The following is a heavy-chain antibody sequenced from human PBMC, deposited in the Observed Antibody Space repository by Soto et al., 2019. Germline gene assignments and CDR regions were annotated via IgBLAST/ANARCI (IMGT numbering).Heavy chain of an antibody. CDR2: ISYDGSNK. Sequence: GGSLRLSCAASGFTFSSYAMTWVRQAPGKGLEWVAVISYDGSNKYYADSVKGRFTISRDNSKNTLYLQMNSLRAEDTAVYYCARRGYGSRWPNVYMDVWGKGTTVTVSS. CDR1: GFTFSSYA. CDR3: ARRGYGSRWPNVYMDV. D-gene: IGHD6-13*01. J-gene: IGHJ6*03. V-gene: IGHV3-30-3*01.